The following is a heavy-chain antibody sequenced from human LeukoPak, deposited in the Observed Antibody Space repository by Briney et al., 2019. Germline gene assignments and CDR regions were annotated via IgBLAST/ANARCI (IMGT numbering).Heavy chain of an antibody. J-gene: IGHJ4*02. CDR2: IIPMFGTA. Sequence: SVKVSCKASRGTFSSYAISWVRQAPGQGLEWMGGIIPMFGTANYTQKFQDRVTITADESTSTAYMELSGLRSEVTAVYYCARGGITMIVVEFDYWGQGTLVTVSS. V-gene: IGHV1-69*13. D-gene: IGHD3-22*01. CDR1: RGTFSSYA. CDR3: ARGGITMIVVEFDY.